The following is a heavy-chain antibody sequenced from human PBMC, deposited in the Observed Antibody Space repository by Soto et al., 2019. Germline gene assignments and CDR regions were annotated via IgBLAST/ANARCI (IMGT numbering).Heavy chain of an antibody. CDR2: ISSSGSTI. CDR3: AGGFIVPYYYGMDV. CDR1: GFTLSSYE. J-gene: IGHJ6*02. V-gene: IGHV3-48*03. D-gene: IGHD2-15*01. Sequence: GGSLRLSCAASGFTLSSYEMNWVRQAPGKGLEWVSYISSSGSTIYYADSVKGRFTISRDNAKNSLYLQMNSLRAEDTAVYYCAGGFIVPYYYGMDVWGQGTTVTVSS.